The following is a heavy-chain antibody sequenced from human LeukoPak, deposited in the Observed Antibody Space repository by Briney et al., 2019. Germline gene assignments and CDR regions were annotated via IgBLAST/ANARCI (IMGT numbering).Heavy chain of an antibody. CDR2: IYYSGST. CDR3: ARLFPGIEDY. CDR1: GGSISSYY. J-gene: IGHJ4*02. Sequence: SETLSLTCTVSGGSISSYYWSWIRQPPGKGLEWIGYIYYSGSTNYNPSLKSRVTISVDTSKNQFSLKLSSVTAADTAVYYCARLFPGIEDYWGQGTLVTVSS. V-gene: IGHV4-59*08. D-gene: IGHD6-13*01.